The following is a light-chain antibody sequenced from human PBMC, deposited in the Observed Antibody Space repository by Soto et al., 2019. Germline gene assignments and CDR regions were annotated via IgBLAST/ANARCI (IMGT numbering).Light chain of an antibody. CDR3: SSYTSDSSYV. V-gene: IGLV2-14*01. CDR1: SGDVGGYNY. Sequence: QAVLTHPASVSGSPGQSITISCTGTSGDVGGYNYVSWYQQHPGKAPQLMIYAVSNRPSGVSNRFSASKSGNTASLFISGLQAEDEADYYCSSYTSDSSYVFGSGTKVTVL. J-gene: IGLJ1*01. CDR2: AVS.